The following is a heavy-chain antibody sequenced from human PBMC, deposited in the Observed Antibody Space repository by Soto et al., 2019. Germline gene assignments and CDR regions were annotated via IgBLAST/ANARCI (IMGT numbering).Heavy chain of an antibody. CDR3: AREDYYGSGIDD. J-gene: IGHJ4*02. V-gene: IGHV4-59*12. CDR1: GGSISSYY. Sequence: QVQLQESGPGLVKPSETLSLTCTVSGGSISSYYWSWIRQHPGTGLEWIGCVSYSGSINYNPSLKSRITISVDTSKNHFSLTLSSVTAADTAVYYCAREDYYGSGIDDWGQGTPVTVSS. CDR2: VSYSGSI. D-gene: IGHD3-10*01.